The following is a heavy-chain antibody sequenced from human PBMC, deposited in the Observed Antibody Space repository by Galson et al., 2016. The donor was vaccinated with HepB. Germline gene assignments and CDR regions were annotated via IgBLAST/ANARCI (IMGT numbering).Heavy chain of an antibody. V-gene: IGHV4-4*02. CDR1: GVSISSSDW. D-gene: IGHD5-12*01. CDR3: ARQYRGGPSDF. CDR2: IFHSGRV. J-gene: IGHJ4*02. Sequence: TLSLTCAVSGVSISSSDWWSWVRQPPGQGLGWIGQIFHSGRVNYTPSLASRVTISVDTSNNHFSLRLTSVTAADTALYYCARQYRGGPSDFWGQGTLVTVS.